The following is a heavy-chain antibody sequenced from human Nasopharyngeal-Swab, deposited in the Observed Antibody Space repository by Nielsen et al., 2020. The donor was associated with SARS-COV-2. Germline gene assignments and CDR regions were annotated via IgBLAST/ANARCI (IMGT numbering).Heavy chain of an antibody. CDR3: ARGGVGYGDWNV. J-gene: IGHJ6*02. CDR2: IKEDGGET. D-gene: IGHD4-17*01. V-gene: IGHV3-7*01. Sequence: WIRQPPGKGLEWVAFIKEDGGETYYVDAVKGRFTISRGNAKNTLYLQMNSLRAEDTAVYYCARGGVGYGDWNVWGQGTTVTVSS.